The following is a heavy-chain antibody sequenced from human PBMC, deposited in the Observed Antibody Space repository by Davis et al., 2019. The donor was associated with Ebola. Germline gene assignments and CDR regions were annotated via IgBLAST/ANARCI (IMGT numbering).Heavy chain of an antibody. CDR1: GGSFSGYY. J-gene: IGHJ6*02. CDR3: AGGYIWGSYHSYYYYYGMDV. CDR2: INHSGST. D-gene: IGHD3-16*02. Sequence: SETLSLTCTVYGGSFSGYYWSWIRQPPGKGLEWIGEINHSGSTNYNPSLKSRVTISVDTSKNQFSLKLSSVTAADTAVYYCAGGYIWGSYHSYYYYYGMDVWGQGTTVTVSS. V-gene: IGHV4-34*01.